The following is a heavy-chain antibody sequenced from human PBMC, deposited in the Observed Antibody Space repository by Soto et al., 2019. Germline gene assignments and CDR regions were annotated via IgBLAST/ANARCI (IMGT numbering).Heavy chain of an antibody. CDR1: GFTFSSYA. Sequence: DVQPLESGGHLVQPGGSLRLSCAASGFTFSSYAMSWVRQAPGKGLEWVSSVSAGGDMTYYSDSVKGRFTISRDNSNNALFLQMNSLRIEDTALYYCARGDRGGSGSPATYYYSGLDVWGQGTTVTVS. D-gene: IGHD3-10*01. V-gene: IGHV3-23*01. CDR2: VSAGGDMT. J-gene: IGHJ6*02. CDR3: ARGDRGGSGSPATYYYSGLDV.